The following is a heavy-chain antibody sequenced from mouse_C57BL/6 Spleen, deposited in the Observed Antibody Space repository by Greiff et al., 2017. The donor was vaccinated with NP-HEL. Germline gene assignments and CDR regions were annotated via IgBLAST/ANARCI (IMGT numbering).Heavy chain of an antibody. D-gene: IGHD2-1*01. CDR3: ASNYESFFDY. V-gene: IGHV1-82*01. J-gene: IGHJ2*01. CDR2: IYPGDGDT. CDR1: GYAFSSSW. Sequence: VQVVESGPELVKPGASVKISCKASGYAFSSSWMNWVKQRPGKGLEWIGRIYPGDGDTNYNGKFKGKATLTADNSSSTAYMQLSSLTSEDSAVYFCASNYESFFDYWGQGTTLTVSS.